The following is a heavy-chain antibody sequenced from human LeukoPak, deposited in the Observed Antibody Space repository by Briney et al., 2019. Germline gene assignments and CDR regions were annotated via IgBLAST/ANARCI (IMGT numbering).Heavy chain of an antibody. CDR3: ARLIGSSSYGLSGHFDY. CDR1: GGSISSSSYY. D-gene: IGHD6-13*01. J-gene: IGHJ4*02. V-gene: IGHV4-39*07. Sequence: SETLSLTCTVSGGSISSSSYYWGWIRQPPGKGLEWIGSIYYSGSTYYNPSLKSRVTISVDTSKNQFSLKLSSVTAADTAVYYCARLIGSSSYGLSGHFDYWGQGTLVTVSS. CDR2: IYYSGST.